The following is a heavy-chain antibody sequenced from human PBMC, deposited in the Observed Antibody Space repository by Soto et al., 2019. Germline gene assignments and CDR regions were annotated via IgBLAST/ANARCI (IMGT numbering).Heavy chain of an antibody. CDR3: ARDKRYCSSTSCYYMDV. J-gene: IGHJ6*03. Sequence: QVPLVQSGAEVKKPGSSVKGSCKASGGTFSSYTISWVRQAPGQGLEWMGRIIPILGIANYAQKFQGRVTITADKSTSTAYMELSSLRSEDTAVYYCARDKRYCSSTSCYYMDVWGKGTTVTVSS. V-gene: IGHV1-69*08. CDR2: IIPILGIA. CDR1: GGTFSSYT. D-gene: IGHD2-2*01.